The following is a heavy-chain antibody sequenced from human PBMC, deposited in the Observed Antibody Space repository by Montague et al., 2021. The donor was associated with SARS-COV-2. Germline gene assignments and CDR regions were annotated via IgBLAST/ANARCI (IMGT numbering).Heavy chain of an antibody. CDR1: GATTSTSSHY. CDR2: IYYTGKT. J-gene: IGHJ4*02. D-gene: IGHD3-16*01. V-gene: IGHV4-39*02. Sequence: SETLSLTCTVTGATTSTSSHYWGWIRQPPGKGLEWIGSIYYTGKTYYNPSLKSRVTVSVDTSNNYFSLKLNSVTAVDTAVYYCARVRQGEDHFDDWGRGTLVTVSS. CDR3: ARVRQGEDHFDD.